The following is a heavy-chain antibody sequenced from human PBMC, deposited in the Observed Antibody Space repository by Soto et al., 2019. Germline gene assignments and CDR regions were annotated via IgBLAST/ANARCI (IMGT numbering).Heavy chain of an antibody. V-gene: IGHV1-8*01. CDR1: GYTFTSYD. CDR2: MNPNSGNT. CDR3: ARGYCTNGVCPHNN. Sequence: QVQLVQSGAEVKKPGASVKVSCKASGYTFTSYDINWVRQATGQWLEWMGWMNPNSGNTGYAQKFQGRVTMTRNTFISTAYMELSSLRSEDTAVYYCARGYCTNGVCPHNNWGQGTLVTVSS. J-gene: IGHJ4*02. D-gene: IGHD2-8*01.